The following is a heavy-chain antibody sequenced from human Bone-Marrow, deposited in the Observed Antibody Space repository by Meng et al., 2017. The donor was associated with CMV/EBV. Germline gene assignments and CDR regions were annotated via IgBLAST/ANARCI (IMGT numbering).Heavy chain of an antibody. V-gene: IGHV4-39*07. D-gene: IGHD6-19*01. Sequence: GSLRLSCTVSGGSISSSSYYWGWIRQPPGKGLEWIGSIYYSGSTYYNPSRKSRVTISVDTSKNQFSLKLSSVTAADTAVYYCARKVGGAVASLDYWGQGTLVTVSS. CDR3: ARKVGGAVASLDY. J-gene: IGHJ4*02. CDR1: GGSISSSSYY. CDR2: IYYSGST.